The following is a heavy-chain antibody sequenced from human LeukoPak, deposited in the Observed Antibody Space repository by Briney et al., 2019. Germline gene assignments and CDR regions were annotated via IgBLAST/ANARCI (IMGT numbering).Heavy chain of an antibody. CDR1: GFTVSNNY. Sequence: GGSLRLSCAASGFTVSNNYMSWVRQAPGKGLEWVSTIDSDGGTYYADSGKARFTISRDNSQNTLYLQMNSLRAEDAAVYYCARDLSPGVTFRGRFDPWGQGTLVTVSS. D-gene: IGHD3-16*01. CDR3: ARDLSPGVTFRGRFDP. V-gene: IGHV3-66*01. J-gene: IGHJ5*02. CDR2: IDSDGGT.